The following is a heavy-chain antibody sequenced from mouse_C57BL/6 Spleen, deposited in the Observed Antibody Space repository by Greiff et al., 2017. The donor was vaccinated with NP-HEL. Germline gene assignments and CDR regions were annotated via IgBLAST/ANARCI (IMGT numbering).Heavy chain of an antibody. CDR2: IDPSDSET. V-gene: IGHV1-52*01. J-gene: IGHJ2*01. D-gene: IGHD2-1*01. CDR1: GYTFTSYW. Sequence: VKLQQPGAELVRPGSSVKLSCKASGYTFTSYWMHWVKQRPIQGLEWIGNIDPSDSETHYNQKFKDKATLTVDKSSSTAYMQLSSLTSEDSAVYYCAREGENNGNYDYWGQGTTLTVSS. CDR3: AREGENNGNYDY.